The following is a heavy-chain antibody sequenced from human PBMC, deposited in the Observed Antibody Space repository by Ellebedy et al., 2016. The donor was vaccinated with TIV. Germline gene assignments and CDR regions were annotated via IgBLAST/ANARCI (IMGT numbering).Heavy chain of an antibody. CDR2: ISYSGDLM. V-gene: IGHV3-11*01. Sequence: PGGSLRLSCAASGFTFSSNWMSWFRQAPGKGPEWVSYISYSGDLMYYADSVKGRFTTSRDNAGNSLYLQMNSLRAEDTAVYYCARLGVIAAAGASDYWGQGTLVIVSS. J-gene: IGHJ4*02. CDR1: GFTFSSNW. CDR3: ARLGVIAAAGASDY. D-gene: IGHD6-13*01.